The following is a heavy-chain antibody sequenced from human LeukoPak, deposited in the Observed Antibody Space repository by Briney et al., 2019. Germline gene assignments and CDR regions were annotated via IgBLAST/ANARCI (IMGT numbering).Heavy chain of an antibody. V-gene: IGHV3-23*01. CDR3: AHGAMYQLDY. J-gene: IGHJ4*02. D-gene: IGHD2-2*01. CDR1: GFTFSSYG. Sequence: GGSLRLSCAASGFTFSSYGMSWVRQAPGKGLEWVSAISGSGGSTYYADSVKGRFTISGDNSKNTLFLQMNSLRAEDTAVYYCAHGAMYQLDYWGQGTLVTVSS. CDR2: ISGSGGST.